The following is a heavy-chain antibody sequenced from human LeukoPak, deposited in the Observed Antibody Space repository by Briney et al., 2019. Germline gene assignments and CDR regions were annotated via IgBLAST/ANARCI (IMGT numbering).Heavy chain of an antibody. D-gene: IGHD5-12*01. CDR3: AKGNIVATIRVGAPPY. CDR2: ISGSGGST. V-gene: IGHV3-23*01. CDR1: GFTFSSYA. Sequence: PGGSLRLSCAASGFTFSSYAMSWVRQAPGKGLEWVSAISGSGGSTYYADSVEGRFTISRDNSKNTLYLQMNSLRAEDTAVYYCAKGNIVATIRVGAPPYWGQGTLVTVSS. J-gene: IGHJ4*02.